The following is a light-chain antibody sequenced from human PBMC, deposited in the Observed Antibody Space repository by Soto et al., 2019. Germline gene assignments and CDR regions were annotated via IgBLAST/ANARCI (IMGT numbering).Light chain of an antibody. V-gene: IGKV3-11*01. CDR1: QSVSSY. J-gene: IGKJ4*01. Sequence: EIVLTQSPATLSLSPGERATLSCRASQSVSSYLAWYQQKPCQAPTLLIYDASNRATGIPARFRGSGSGTDFTLTISSLEPEDFAVYYCPQRDIGPLTFGGGTKVEIK. CDR3: PQRDIGPLT. CDR2: DAS.